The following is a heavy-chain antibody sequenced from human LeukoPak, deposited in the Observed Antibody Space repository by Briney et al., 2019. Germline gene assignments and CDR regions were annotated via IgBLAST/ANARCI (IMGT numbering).Heavy chain of an antibody. J-gene: IGHJ4*02. D-gene: IGHD1-1*01. CDR1: GFTFSNYW. CDR2: IKPDGGET. CDR3: RREFGRNEYPDY. Sequence: GGSLRLSCAASGFTFSNYWMSWVRQAPGKGLEWVANIKPDGGETYYVDPVMGRFTISRDNAKNSLYLQMNRLRAEDTAVYCCRREFGRNEYPDYWGRGTLVTVSS. V-gene: IGHV3-7*01.